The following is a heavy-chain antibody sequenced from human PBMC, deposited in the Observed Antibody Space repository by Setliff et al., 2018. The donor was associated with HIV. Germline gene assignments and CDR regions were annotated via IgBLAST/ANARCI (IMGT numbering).Heavy chain of an antibody. D-gene: IGHD1-26*01. Sequence: ASVKVSCKASGYTFNNFYLHWVRLAPGQGLEWMGIINPSGGSTSYAQKFQGRVTMTRDESTSTAYMELSSLRSEDTAVYYCGVGSGYYYGVVVYWGQGTLVTVSS. CDR1: GYTFNNFY. CDR2: INPSGGST. CDR3: GVGSGYYYGVVVY. V-gene: IGHV1-46*02. J-gene: IGHJ4*02.